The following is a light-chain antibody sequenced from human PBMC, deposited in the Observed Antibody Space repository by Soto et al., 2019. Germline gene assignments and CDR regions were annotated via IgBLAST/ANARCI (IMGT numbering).Light chain of an antibody. V-gene: IGKV1-5*01. Sequence: DIQMTQSPSTLSASVGDRVTITCRASQSISSWLAWYQQKPGKAPKLLIYDASSLESGVPSRFSGSGSGTEFTLTISSLQPDDFPTYYCQQYNSYSGTFGQGTKVEIE. CDR1: QSISSW. CDR3: QQYNSYSGT. J-gene: IGKJ1*01. CDR2: DAS.